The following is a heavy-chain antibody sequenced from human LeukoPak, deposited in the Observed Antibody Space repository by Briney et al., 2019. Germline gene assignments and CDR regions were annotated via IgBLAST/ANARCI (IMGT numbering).Heavy chain of an antibody. CDR1: GFTVSSNY. J-gene: IGHJ4*02. V-gene: IGHV3-66*01. CDR2: IYGGGST. CDR3: ARVRVATDH. Sequence: GGSLRLSCAASGFTVSSNYMSWVRQAPGKGLEWVSIIYGGGSTYYADSVKGRFTISRDNAKNSLYLQMNSLRAEDTAVYYCARVRVATDHWGQGTLVTVSS. D-gene: IGHD5-12*01.